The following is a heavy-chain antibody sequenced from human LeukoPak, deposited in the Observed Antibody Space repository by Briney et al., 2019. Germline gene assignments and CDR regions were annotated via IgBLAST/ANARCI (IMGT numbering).Heavy chain of an antibody. J-gene: IGHJ3*02. Sequence: ASVKVSCKASGYTFTGYYMHWVRQAPGQGLEWMGWINPNSGGTNYAQKFQGRVTMTRDTSITTAYRELSRLRSDDTAVYYCARAPVRYCSSTSCYIAPMYSSGPRYAFDIWGQGTMVTVSS. V-gene: IGHV1-2*02. CDR2: INPNSGGT. D-gene: IGHD2-2*02. CDR1: GYTFTGYY. CDR3: ARAPVRYCSSTSCYIAPMYSSGPRYAFDI.